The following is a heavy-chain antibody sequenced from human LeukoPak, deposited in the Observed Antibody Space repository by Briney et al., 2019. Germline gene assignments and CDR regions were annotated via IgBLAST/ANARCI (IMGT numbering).Heavy chain of an antibody. CDR3: ARDLGQYYDTSDNWFDP. Sequence: GGSLRLSCAASGFTFSSFGMSWVRQAPGKGLVWVSRINSDGINTSYADSVKGRFTISRDNAKNTLNLQMNSLRAEDTAVYYCARDLGQYYDTSDNWFDPWGQGTLVTVSS. CDR2: INSDGINT. V-gene: IGHV3-74*01. CDR1: GFTFSSFG. J-gene: IGHJ5*02. D-gene: IGHD3-22*01.